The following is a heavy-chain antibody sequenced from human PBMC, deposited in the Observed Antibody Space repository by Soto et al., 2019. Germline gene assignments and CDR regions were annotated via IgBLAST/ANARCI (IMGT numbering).Heavy chain of an antibody. D-gene: IGHD4-17*01. CDR2: ISHDGSNK. Sequence: QVQLVESGGGVVQPGRSLRLSCAASGFTFSSYAMHWVRQAPGKGLEWVAVISHDGSNKYYADSVRGRITISRDNSKDTLYLQMDSLRAEDTALYYCARDPIPSTVTTLILDYWGQGTLVTVSS. CDR3: ARDPIPSTVTTLILDY. V-gene: IGHV3-30-3*01. CDR1: GFTFSSYA. J-gene: IGHJ4*02.